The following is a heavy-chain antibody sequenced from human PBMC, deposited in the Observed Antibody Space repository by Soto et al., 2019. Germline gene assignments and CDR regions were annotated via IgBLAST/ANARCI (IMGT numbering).Heavy chain of an antibody. J-gene: IGHJ4*02. CDR3: EKDLSESDDLGEDWAPFDY. V-gene: IGHV3-23*01. CDR1: GFIFSTFS. D-gene: IGHD3-9*01. CDR2: ITGSGREG. Sequence: PVGSLRLSCVASGFIFSTFSISWVRQAPGKGLEWVSRITGSGREGYYADSVRGRFTISRDNSRNTLLLQMNSLRDDDTAVYFCEKDLSESDDLGEDWAPFDYWGRGTQVTVSS.